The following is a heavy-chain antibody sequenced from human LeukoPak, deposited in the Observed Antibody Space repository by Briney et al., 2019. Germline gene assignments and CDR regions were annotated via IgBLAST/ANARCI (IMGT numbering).Heavy chain of an antibody. D-gene: IGHD2-2*03. V-gene: IGHV4-61*02. J-gene: IGHJ6*03. CDR3: AREIGLGIVVVPAAMVPDYYYYYMDV. CDR2: IYTSGST. Sequence: SETLSLTCTVSGGSISSGSYYWSWIRQPAGKGLEWIGRIYTSGSTNYNPSLKSRVTISVDTSKNQFSLKLSSVTAADTAVYYCAREIGLGIVVVPAAMVPDYYYYYMDVWGKGTTVTISS. CDR1: GGSISSGSYY.